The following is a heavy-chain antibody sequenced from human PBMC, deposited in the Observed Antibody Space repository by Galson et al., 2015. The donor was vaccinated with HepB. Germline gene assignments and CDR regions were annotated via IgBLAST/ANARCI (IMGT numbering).Heavy chain of an antibody. CDR2: INHSGRT. V-gene: IGHV4-34*01. J-gene: IGHJ2*01. Sequence: SETLSLTCAVYGGSFSGYYWSWIRQPPGKGLEWIGEINHSGRTSYNPSLKSRVTISVDTSKNQFSLKLTSVTAADTAVYYCARGELGYCTSTSCFPTHWYFDLWGRGTLVTVSS. D-gene: IGHD2-2*01. CDR1: GGSFSGYY. CDR3: ARGELGYCTSTSCFPTHWYFDL.